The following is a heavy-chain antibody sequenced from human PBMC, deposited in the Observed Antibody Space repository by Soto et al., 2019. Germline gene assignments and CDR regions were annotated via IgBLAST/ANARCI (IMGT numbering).Heavy chain of an antibody. Sequence: LRLSCAASGFTFSSYEMNWVRQAPGKGLEWVSYISSSGSTIYYADSVKGRFTISRDNAKNSLYLQMNSLRAEDTAVYYCARDPPGGAYYYYGMDVWGQGTTVTVSS. D-gene: IGHD3-10*01. CDR3: ARDPPGGAYYYYGMDV. CDR2: ISSSGSTI. V-gene: IGHV3-48*03. CDR1: GFTFSSYE. J-gene: IGHJ6*02.